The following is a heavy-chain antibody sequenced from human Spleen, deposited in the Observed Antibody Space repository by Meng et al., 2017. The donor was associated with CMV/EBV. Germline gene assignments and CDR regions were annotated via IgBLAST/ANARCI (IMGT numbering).Heavy chain of an antibody. J-gene: IGHJ4*02. Sequence: ASVKVSCKASGYTFSRYGISWVRQAPGQGLEWMGWISPYNGNTHYVQKFQGRITMTTDTSTGTAYMELRSLTSDDTAVYYCARDPSKGRTAFGVGTLDFWGQGTLVTVSS. CDR2: ISPYNGNT. CDR1: GYTFSRYG. D-gene: IGHD3-3*01. CDR3: ARDPSKGRTAFGVGTLDF. V-gene: IGHV1-18*01.